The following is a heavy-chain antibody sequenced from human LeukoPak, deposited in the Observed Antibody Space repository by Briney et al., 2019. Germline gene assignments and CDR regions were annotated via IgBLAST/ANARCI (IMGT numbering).Heavy chain of an antibody. V-gene: IGHV3-23*01. CDR1: RFTFSNYG. D-gene: IGHD3-16*02. CDR3: AKDSYYDYVWGSYRYTNQFDY. J-gene: IGHJ4*02. Sequence: GGSLRLSCAASRFTFSNYGMSSVRQAPGKGLEWVSGMRGSGGSTYYADSVKGRFTISRDNSKNTLYPQMNSLRAEDTAVYYCAKDSYYDYVWGSYRYTNQFDYWGQGTLVTVSS. CDR2: MRGSGGST.